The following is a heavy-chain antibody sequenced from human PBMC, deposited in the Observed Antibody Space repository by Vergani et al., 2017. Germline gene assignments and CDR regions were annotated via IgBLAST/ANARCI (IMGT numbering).Heavy chain of an antibody. CDR1: GFSFNTYW. CDR3: AKAGSVTSGSLQYNFYMDV. J-gene: IGHJ6*03. Sequence: EVQLVESGGGSVQSGGSLRLSCVASGFSFNTYWMHWVRQVPGKGLMWVARIDEYGNRATYGDSVKGRFTISRDNSKNTLDLQMNSLRTQDTAVYYCAKAGSVTSGSLQYNFYMDVWGKGTTVTVS. CDR2: IDEYGNRA. D-gene: IGHD3-10*01. V-gene: IGHV3-74*03.